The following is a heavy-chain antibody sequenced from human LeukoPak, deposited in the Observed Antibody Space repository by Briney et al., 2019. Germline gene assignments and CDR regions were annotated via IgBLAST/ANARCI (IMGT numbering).Heavy chain of an antibody. CDR1: GYTFTGYF. CDR2: INPNSGGT. Sequence: GASVKVSCKASGYTFTGYFLHWVRRAPGQGFEWMGWINPNSGGTHYTQRFQGRVTMTRDTSISTAYMELSSLRSDDTAVYYCARAQSLTAPAGTFANSWGQGTLVTVSS. J-gene: IGHJ4*02. CDR3: ARAQSLTAPAGTFANS. V-gene: IGHV1-2*02. D-gene: IGHD6-13*01.